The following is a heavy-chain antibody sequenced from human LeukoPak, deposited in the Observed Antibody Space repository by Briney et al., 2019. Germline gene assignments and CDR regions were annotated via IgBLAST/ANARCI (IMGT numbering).Heavy chain of an antibody. J-gene: IGHJ4*02. V-gene: IGHV4-59*11. CDR3: ARVSVGGTGPDY. D-gene: IGHD1-14*01. CDR1: GGSMSTHY. Sequence: SETLSLTCTVSGGSMSTHYWSWIRQPPGKGLEWVGFIFFSGSATYNPSLQSRLAISLDTSSNQFSLKLSSVTAADTAVYYCARVSVGGTGPDYWGQGTLVTVAS. CDR2: IFFSGSA.